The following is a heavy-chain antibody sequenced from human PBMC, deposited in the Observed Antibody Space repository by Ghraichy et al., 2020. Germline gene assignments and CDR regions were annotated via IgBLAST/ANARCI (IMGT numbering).Heavy chain of an antibody. D-gene: IGHD3-3*01. V-gene: IGHV3-23*01. CDR3: AKGLTYYDFWSGLAEYGMDV. CDR1: GFTFSSYA. Sequence: GGSLRLSCAASGFTFSSYAMSWVRQAPGKGLEWVSVISGSGGNTHYADSVKGRFTISRDNSKKTLYVQMNSLRVEDTAVYYCAKGLTYYDFWSGLAEYGMDVWGQGTTVTVSS. J-gene: IGHJ6*02. CDR2: ISGSGGNT.